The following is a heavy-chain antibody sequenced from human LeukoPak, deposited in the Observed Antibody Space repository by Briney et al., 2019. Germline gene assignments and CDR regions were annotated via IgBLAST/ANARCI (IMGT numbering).Heavy chain of an antibody. CDR1: GDSITSYY. D-gene: IGHD6-13*01. Sequence: SETLSLTCTVSGDSITSYYWSWIRQPPGKGLEWIGHIYHNRRPNYNPSLRSRVAISVDTSKNQLSLKLSSVTAADTAVYYCVRDGGVAAAGFDYWGQGTLVTVSS. CDR3: VRDGGVAAAGFDY. J-gene: IGHJ4*02. V-gene: IGHV4-59*01. CDR2: IYHNRRP.